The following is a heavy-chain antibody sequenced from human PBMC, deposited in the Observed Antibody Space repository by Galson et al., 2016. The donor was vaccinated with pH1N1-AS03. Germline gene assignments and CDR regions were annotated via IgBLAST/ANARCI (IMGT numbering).Heavy chain of an antibody. Sequence: SLRLSCAASGFTFDDYAMHWVRQAPGKGLEWVSGINWNSDNIDYADSVKGRFTVSRDNSKNTMFLQMNSLRGEDTAVFYCASVSDLEGGPKTAVFDYWGQGTLVTVSS. CDR3: ASVSDLEGGPKTAVFDY. CDR1: GFTFDDYA. J-gene: IGHJ4*02. CDR2: INWNSDNI. D-gene: IGHD3-16*01. V-gene: IGHV3-9*01.